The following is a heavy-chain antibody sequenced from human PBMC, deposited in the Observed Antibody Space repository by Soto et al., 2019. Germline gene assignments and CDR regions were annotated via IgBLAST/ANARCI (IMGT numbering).Heavy chain of an antibody. Sequence: QVQLQESGPGLVKPSETLSLTCTVSGGSISSYYWSWIRQPPGKGLEWIGYIYYSGSTNYNPSLKSRVTISVDTSKNQFSLKLSSVTAADTAVYYCASGTYYYGSGSYKPSSLRYWGQGTLVTVSS. J-gene: IGHJ4*02. CDR3: ASGTYYYGSGSYKPSSLRY. CDR1: GGSISSYY. V-gene: IGHV4-59*01. D-gene: IGHD3-10*01. CDR2: IYYSGST.